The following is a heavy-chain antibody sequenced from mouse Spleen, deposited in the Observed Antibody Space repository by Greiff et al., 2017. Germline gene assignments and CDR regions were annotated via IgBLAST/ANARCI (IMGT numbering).Heavy chain of an antibody. V-gene: IGHV5-4*03. CDR2: ISDGGSYT. J-gene: IGHJ3*01. D-gene: IGHD1-1*01. Sequence: DVMLVESGGGLVKPGGSLKLSCAASGFTFSSYAMSWVRQTPEKRLEWVATISDGGSYTYYPDNVKGRFTISRDNAKNNLYLQMSHLKSEDTAMYYCARGDYGSSQAWFAYWGQGTLVTVSA. CDR3: ARGDYGSSQAWFAY. CDR1: GFTFSSYA.